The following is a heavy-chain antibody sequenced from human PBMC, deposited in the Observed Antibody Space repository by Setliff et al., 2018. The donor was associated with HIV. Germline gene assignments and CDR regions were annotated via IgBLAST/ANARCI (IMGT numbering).Heavy chain of an antibody. CDR1: GYSLTELS. D-gene: IGHD4-17*01. Sequence: ASVKVSCKVSGYSLTELSIHWVRQAPGEGLEWMGGFDPEDDETVYAEKFQGRVTMTEDTSTDTAYMALSSLRTDDTAVYYCARHDGLRSVHGAFDIWGQGTMVTVSS. CDR3: ARHDGLRSVHGAFDI. J-gene: IGHJ3*02. V-gene: IGHV1-24*01. CDR2: FDPEDDET.